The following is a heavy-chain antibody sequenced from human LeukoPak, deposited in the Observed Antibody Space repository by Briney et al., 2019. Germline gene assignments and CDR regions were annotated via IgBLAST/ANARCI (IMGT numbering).Heavy chain of an antibody. Sequence: ASVKVSCKASGYTFTSYGISWVRQAPGQGLEWMGWISAYNGNTNYAQKLQGRVTMTTDTSTSTAYMELRSLRSDDTAVYYCARARPGYSSFKSGFDPWGQGTLVSVSS. CDR3: ARARPGYSSFKSGFDP. CDR1: GYTFTSYG. CDR2: ISAYNGNT. J-gene: IGHJ5*02. V-gene: IGHV1-18*01. D-gene: IGHD6-13*01.